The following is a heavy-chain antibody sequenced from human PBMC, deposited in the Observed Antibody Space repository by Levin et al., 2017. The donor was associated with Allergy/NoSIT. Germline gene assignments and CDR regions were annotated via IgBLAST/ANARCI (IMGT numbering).Heavy chain of an antibody. J-gene: IGHJ4*02. Sequence: LSLTCAASGFTFSSYAMHWVRQAPGKGLEWVAVISYDGSNKYYADSVKGRFTISRDNSKNTLYLQMNSLRAEDTAVYYWGRGEGGYCSGGSCYYYWGQGTLVTVSS. V-gene: IGHV3-30*04. CDR2: ISYDGSNK. CDR3: GRGEGGYCSGGSCYYY. CDR1: GFTFSSYA. D-gene: IGHD2-15*01.